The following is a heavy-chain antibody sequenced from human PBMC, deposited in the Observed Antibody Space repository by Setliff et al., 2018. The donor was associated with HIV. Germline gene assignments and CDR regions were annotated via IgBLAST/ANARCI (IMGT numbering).Heavy chain of an antibody. V-gene: IGHV4-38-2*01. J-gene: IGHJ4*02. CDR1: GYSISSGYY. D-gene: IGHD3-16*01. CDR2: IYHNGNT. CDR3: ARRPPYWGFDF. Sequence: SETLSLTCDVSGYSISSGYYWGWIRQPPGKGLEWIANIYHNGNTHYNPSVKSRVTISVDTSKNQFSLKLRSVTAADTAVYYCARRPPYWGFDFWGQGTLVTVS.